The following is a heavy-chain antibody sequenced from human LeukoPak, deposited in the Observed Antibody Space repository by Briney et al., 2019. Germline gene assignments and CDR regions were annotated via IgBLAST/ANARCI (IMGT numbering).Heavy chain of an antibody. Sequence: AAVKVPCKASGYTFTSHYMHWVRQAPGQGLEWMGIINPSAGSTSYAQKFQGRVTMTRNTSISTAYMELSSLRSEDTAVYYCARGLRNWFDPWGQGTLVTVSS. CDR1: GYTFTSHY. CDR2: INPSAGST. J-gene: IGHJ5*02. CDR3: ARGLRNWFDP. V-gene: IGHV1-46*01.